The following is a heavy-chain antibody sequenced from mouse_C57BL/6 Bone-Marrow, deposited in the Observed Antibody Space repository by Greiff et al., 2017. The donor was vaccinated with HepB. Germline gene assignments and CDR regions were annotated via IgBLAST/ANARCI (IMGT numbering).Heavy chain of an antibody. CDR2: INPYNGGT. D-gene: IGHD1-1*01. CDR3: ARWGITTVVGGAMDY. J-gene: IGHJ4*01. V-gene: IGHV1-19*01. CDR1: GYTFTDYY. Sequence: EVQLQQSGPVLVKPGASVKMSCKASGYTFTDYYMNWVKQSHGKSLEWIGVINPYNGGTSYNQKFKGKATLTVDKSSSTAYMELNSLTSEDSAVYYCARWGITTVVGGAMDYWGQGTSVTVSS.